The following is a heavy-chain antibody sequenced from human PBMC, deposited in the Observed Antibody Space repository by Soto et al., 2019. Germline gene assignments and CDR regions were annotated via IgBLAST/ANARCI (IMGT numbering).Heavy chain of an antibody. D-gene: IGHD2-2*01. CDR2: ISYDGSNK. J-gene: IGHJ4*02. V-gene: IGHV3-30*18. Sequence: QVQLVESGGGVVQPGRSLRLSCAASGFTFSSYGMHWVRQAPGKGLEWVAVISYDGSNKYYADSVKGRFTISRDNSKNTLYLQMNGLRAEDTAVYHCTKGLVPAAKTSLNDYWGQGTLVTVSS. CDR3: TKGLVPAAKTSLNDY. CDR1: GFTFSSYG.